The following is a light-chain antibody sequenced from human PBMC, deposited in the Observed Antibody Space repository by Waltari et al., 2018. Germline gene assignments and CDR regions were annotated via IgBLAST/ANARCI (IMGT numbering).Light chain of an antibody. Sequence: QSALTQPASVSGSPGQTITISCSGTSNDVGVYNYVSWYQQHPGKAPKVMIYDVSNRPSGVSNRFSGSKSGNTASLTISGLQTEDEADYYCSSYTSSGTNVFGSGTKVTVL. V-gene: IGLV2-14*03. CDR2: DVS. CDR3: SSYTSSGTNV. J-gene: IGLJ6*01. CDR1: SNDVGVYNY.